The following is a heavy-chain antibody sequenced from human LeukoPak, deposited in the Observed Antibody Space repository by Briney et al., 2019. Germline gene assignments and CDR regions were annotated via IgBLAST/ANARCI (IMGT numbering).Heavy chain of an antibody. CDR1: GFTFSSYS. J-gene: IGHJ5*02. V-gene: IGHV3-48*02. Sequence: PGGSLRLSCAASGFTFSSYSMNWVRQAPGKGLEWVSYISSSSSTIYYADPVKGRFTISRDNAKNSLYLQMNSLRDEDTAVYYCARDLASSGLMGENWFDPWGQGTLVTVSS. D-gene: IGHD3-16*01. CDR2: ISSSSSTI. CDR3: ARDLASSGLMGENWFDP.